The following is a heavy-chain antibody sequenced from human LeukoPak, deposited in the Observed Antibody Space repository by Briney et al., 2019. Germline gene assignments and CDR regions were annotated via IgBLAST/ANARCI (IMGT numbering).Heavy chain of an antibody. D-gene: IGHD6-19*01. V-gene: IGHV1-69*06. CDR2: IIPIFGTA. CDR1: GDTFSSYA. Sequence: ASVKVSCKASGDTFSSYAISWVRQAPGQGLEWMGGIIPIFGTANYAQKFQGRVTITADKSTSTAYMELSSLRSEDTAVYYCARGYSSGWTGYYYGMDVWGKGTTVTVSS. J-gene: IGHJ6*04. CDR3: ARGYSSGWTGYYYGMDV.